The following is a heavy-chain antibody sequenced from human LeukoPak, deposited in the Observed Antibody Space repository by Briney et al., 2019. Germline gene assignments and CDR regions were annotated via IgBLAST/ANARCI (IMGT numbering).Heavy chain of an antibody. CDR2: IKHDEIEK. V-gene: IGHV3-7*01. J-gene: IGHJ4*02. CDR1: GFSFSSYA. CDR3: TRVPYGAYWSSDY. D-gene: IGHD4-17*01. Sequence: PGGSLRLSCAASGFSFSSYAMSWVRQAPGKGLEWVANIKHDEIEKYYVDSVKGRFTISRDNAKNSVFLQMNSLRVEDTAIYYCTRVPYGAYWSSDYWGQGTLVTVSS.